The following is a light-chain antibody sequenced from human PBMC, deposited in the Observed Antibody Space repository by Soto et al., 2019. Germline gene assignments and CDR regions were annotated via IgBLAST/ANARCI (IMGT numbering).Light chain of an antibody. CDR3: QQVNSYPHT. J-gene: IGKJ2*01. CDR1: QGIATH. CDR2: AAS. Sequence: DIQLTQPPSFLSASVGDRVIITCRASQGIATHLAWHQQRPGKAPKLLIYAASTLQSGVPSRFSGSGSGTEFTLTISSLQPEDFATYYCQQVNSYPHTFGQGTKLEIK. V-gene: IGKV1-9*01.